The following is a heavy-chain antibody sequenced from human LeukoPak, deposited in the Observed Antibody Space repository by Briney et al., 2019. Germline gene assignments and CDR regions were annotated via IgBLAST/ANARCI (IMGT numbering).Heavy chain of an antibody. CDR3: ARLSSGYYYSLDY. J-gene: IGHJ4*02. Sequence: SETLSLTCTVSDDSITIYYWSWIRQPPGKGLEWIGYIDHTGITNYNPSLNSRVTISRDTSKNHFSLELSSATAADTAVYYCARLSSGYYYSLDYWGQGTLVTVSS. D-gene: IGHD3-22*01. CDR2: IDHTGIT. V-gene: IGHV4-59*01. CDR1: DDSITIYY.